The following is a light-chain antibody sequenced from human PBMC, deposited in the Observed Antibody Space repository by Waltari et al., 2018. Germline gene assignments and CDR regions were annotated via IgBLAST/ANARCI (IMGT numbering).Light chain of an antibody. CDR2: DAS. CDR3: QKYGSLPAT. Sequence: EIMLTQSPGTLSLSPGERATLSCRASQRISRSLAWYQQKPGQAPRLLIYDASSRATGIPDRFSGSGSGTDFSLTISRLEPEDFAVYYCQKYGSLPATFGQGTKVEIK. J-gene: IGKJ1*01. CDR1: QRISRS. V-gene: IGKV3-20*01.